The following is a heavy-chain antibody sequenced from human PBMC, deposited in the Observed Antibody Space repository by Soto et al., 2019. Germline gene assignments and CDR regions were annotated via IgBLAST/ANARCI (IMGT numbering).Heavy chain of an antibody. D-gene: IGHD3-22*01. Sequence: SETLSLTCTVSGGSVSSGSYYWSWIRQPPGKGLEWIGYIYYRGSTNYNPSLKSRVTISVDTSKNQFSLKLSSVTAADTAVYYCARGLGYYAAFDIWGQGTMVTVSS. V-gene: IGHV4-61*01. J-gene: IGHJ3*02. CDR1: GGSVSSGSYY. CDR2: IYYRGST. CDR3: ARGLGYYAAFDI.